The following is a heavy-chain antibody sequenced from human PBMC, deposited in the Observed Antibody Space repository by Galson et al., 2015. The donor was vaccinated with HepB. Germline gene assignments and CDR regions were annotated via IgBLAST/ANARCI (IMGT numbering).Heavy chain of an antibody. CDR3: ATEPKGYCSSTSCPPSD. CDR2: INPNSGGT. J-gene: IGHJ4*02. CDR1: GYTFTGYY. D-gene: IGHD2-2*01. Sequence: SVKVSCKASGYTFTGYYMHWVRQAPGQGLEWMGWINPNSGGTNYAQKFQGRVTMTRDTSISTAYMELSRLRSDDTAVYYCATEPKGYCSSTSCPPSDWGQGTLVTVSS. V-gene: IGHV1-2*02.